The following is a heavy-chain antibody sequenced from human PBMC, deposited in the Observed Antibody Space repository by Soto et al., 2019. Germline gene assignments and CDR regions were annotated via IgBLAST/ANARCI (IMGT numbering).Heavy chain of an antibody. CDR1: GGSISSGGYS. J-gene: IGHJ4*02. Sequence: SETLSLTCAVSGGSISSGGYSWSWIRQPPGKGLEWIGYIYHSGSTYYNPSLKSRVTISADKSINTAYLQWNSLKASDTAMYYCARPSNNYVAYWGQGTLVTVSS. CDR2: IYHSGST. CDR3: ARPSNNYVAY. V-gene: IGHV4-30-2*01.